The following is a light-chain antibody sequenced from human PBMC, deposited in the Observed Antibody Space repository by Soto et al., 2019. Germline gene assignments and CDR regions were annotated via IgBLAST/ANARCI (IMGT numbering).Light chain of an antibody. CDR2: DAS. CDR3: HQYNTYSQT. V-gene: IGKV1-5*01. Sequence: DIQMTQSPSTLSASVGDRVTITCRASQSIRNWLAWYQQRPGKAPKLLIYDASSLESGVPSRFSGSGSGTEFTLTISNLQPDDFATYHCHQYNTYSQTFGQGTQVEIK. J-gene: IGKJ2*01. CDR1: QSIRNW.